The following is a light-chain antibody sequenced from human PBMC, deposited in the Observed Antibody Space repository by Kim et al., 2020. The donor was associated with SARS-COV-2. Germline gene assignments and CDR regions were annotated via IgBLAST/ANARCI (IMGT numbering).Light chain of an antibody. V-gene: IGLV2-8*01. Sequence: QSALTQPPSASGSPGQSVTISCTGTSSDVGGYNYVSWYQQHPGKAPRVMIYEVSQRPSGVPDRFSGSKSGNTASLTVSGLQAEDEADYYCAAWDDGLSAPVFGGGTKVTFL. CDR3: AAWDDGLSAPV. CDR2: EVS. J-gene: IGLJ3*02. CDR1: SSDVGGYNY.